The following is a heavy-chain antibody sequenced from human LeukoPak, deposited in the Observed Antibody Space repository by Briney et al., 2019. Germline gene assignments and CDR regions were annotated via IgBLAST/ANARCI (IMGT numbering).Heavy chain of an antibody. CDR2: ISGSGGST. J-gene: IGHJ4*02. D-gene: IGHD6-13*01. CDR1: GLTFSSYP. CDR3: TKRTIAAGGSFDY. Sequence: GGSLRLSCAASGLTFSSYPMSWVRQSPGKGLEWVSAISGSGGSTYYADSVKGRFSISRDNSKNTLYLQMNSLRAEDTAVYYCTKRTIAAGGSFDYWGQGTLVTVSS. V-gene: IGHV3-23*01.